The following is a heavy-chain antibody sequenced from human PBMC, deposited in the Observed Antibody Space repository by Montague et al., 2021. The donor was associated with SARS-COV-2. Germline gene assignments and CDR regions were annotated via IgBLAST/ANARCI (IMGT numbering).Heavy chain of an antibody. J-gene: IGHJ6*02. CDR2: MSAGGNTR. CDR1: GFSFSTYN. D-gene: IGHD3-10*01. Sequence: SLRLSCAGTGFSFSTYNTNWVRQAPGKGLEWISHMSAGGNTRYYADSVKGRFTVSRDNAKNSPYLQMNSLRAEGTAVYYCARDRGVVADNGNYYYYGMDVWGQGTTVTVS. CDR3: ARDRGVVADNGNYYYYGMDV. V-gene: IGHV3-48*03.